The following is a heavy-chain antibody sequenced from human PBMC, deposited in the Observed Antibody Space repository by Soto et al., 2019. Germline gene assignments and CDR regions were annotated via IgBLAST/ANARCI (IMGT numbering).Heavy chain of an antibody. D-gene: IGHD3-10*01. Sequence: ASVKVSCKASGYNFTRGAMQWVRQVPGQSLEWMGWINPGDGKAKYSQKFQGRVTITRDTSASTVYMELSSLRSEDTAVYYCASIDYYGSGSYSFVDWFDPWGQGTLVTVSS. CDR3: ASIDYYGSGSYSFVDWFDP. V-gene: IGHV1-3*01. J-gene: IGHJ5*02. CDR1: GYNFTRGA. CDR2: INPGDGKA.